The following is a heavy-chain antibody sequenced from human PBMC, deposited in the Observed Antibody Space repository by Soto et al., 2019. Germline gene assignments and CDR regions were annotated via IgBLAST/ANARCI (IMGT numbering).Heavy chain of an antibody. CDR2: ISAYNGNT. CDR1: GYTFASYA. V-gene: IGHV1-18*01. J-gene: IGHJ4*02. CDR3: ARDPPPPDY. Sequence: QVQLVQSGAEVKKPGASVKVSCKASGYTFASYAISWMRQAPGQGLEWMGWISAYNGNTNYAQKLQGRATMTADTATSTAYMELRSLRADDTAVYYCARDPPPPDYWGQGTLVNVSS.